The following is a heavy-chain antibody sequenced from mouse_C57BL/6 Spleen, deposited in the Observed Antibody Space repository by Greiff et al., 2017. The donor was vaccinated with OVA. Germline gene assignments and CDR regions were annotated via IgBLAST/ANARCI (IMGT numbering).Heavy chain of an antibody. D-gene: IGHD1-1*01. CDR2: INPSNGGT. CDR1: GYTFTSYW. CDR3: ARMGPYYFPLFDY. V-gene: IGHV1-53*01. Sequence: VQLQQPGTELVKPGASVKLSCKASGYTFTSYWMHWVKQRPGQGLEWIGNINPSNGGTNYNEKFKSKATLTVDKSSSTAYMQLSSLTSEDSAVYYCARMGPYYFPLFDYWGQGTTLTVSS. J-gene: IGHJ2*01.